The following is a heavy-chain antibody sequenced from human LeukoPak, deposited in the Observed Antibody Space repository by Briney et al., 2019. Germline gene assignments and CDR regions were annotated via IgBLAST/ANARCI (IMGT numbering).Heavy chain of an antibody. CDR2: IWYDGTNK. CDR1: GFTFSSYG. Sequence: GGSLRLSCAASGFTFSSYGMHWVRQAPGKGLEGVAVIWYDGTNKYYADSVKGRSTISRDNSKNTLYLQMNSLRAEDTAVYYCAKGRGSYYYNMDVWGKGTTVTVSS. CDR3: AKGRGSYYYNMDV. J-gene: IGHJ6*03. V-gene: IGHV3-33*06.